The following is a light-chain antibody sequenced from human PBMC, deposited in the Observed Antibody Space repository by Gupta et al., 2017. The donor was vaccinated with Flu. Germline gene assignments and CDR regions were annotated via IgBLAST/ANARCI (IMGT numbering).Light chain of an antibody. Sequence: GNHYVAWYPHLPGAAPPLLISENDKRPSGLPARFSASMSVTSAPLAITGLQPGDEAVYYCGTWDLSLRSGGVGGGTTLTVL. CDR3: GTWDLSLRSGG. CDR2: END. V-gene: IGLV1-51*01. CDR1: GNHY. J-gene: IGLJ2*01.